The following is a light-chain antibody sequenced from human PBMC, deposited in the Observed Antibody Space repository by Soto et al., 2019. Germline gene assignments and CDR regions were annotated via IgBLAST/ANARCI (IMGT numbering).Light chain of an antibody. CDR1: QSLRSS. CDR2: DAS. V-gene: IGKV3-15*01. J-gene: IGKJ1*01. Sequence: ETMMTQSPDTLSVSLGERATLYCRASQSLRSSLAWYQQKPGQAPRLLIYDASTRATGIPARFSGSGSGTDFTLTISGLQSEDFAVYYCQQYNNWPQTFGQGTKVDI. CDR3: QQYNNWPQT.